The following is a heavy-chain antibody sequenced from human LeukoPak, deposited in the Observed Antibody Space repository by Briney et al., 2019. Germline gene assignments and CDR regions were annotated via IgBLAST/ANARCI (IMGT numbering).Heavy chain of an antibody. CDR2: ISAYNGNT. D-gene: IGHD3-3*01. CDR3: ARDGGDDFRPNYMDV. Sequence: KXSCKASGYTFISYGISWVRQAPGQGLEWMGWISAYNGNTHYAQKVQGRVTMTTDTSTSTAYMELRSLRSDDTAVYYCARDGGDDFRPNYMDVWGKGTTVTVSS. CDR1: GYTFISYG. V-gene: IGHV1-18*01. J-gene: IGHJ6*03.